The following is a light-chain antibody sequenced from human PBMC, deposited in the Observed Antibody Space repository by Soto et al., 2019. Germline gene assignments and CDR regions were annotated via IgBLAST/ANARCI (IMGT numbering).Light chain of an antibody. J-gene: IGKJ3*01. V-gene: IGKV1D-12*01. CDR2: AAS. CDR1: QDISNF. CDR3: QQADSIPFT. Sequence: DIQMTQSPSSVSASVGDRVTITCRASQDISNFLAWYQQKPGEAPKLLIYAASSLQRGVPSRFSGSGSGTDFTLTISSLQPEDFASYYCQQADSIPFTVGPWTRVDIK.